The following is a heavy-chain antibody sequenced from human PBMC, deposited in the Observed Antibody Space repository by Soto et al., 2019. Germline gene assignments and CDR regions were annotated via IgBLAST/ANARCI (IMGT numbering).Heavy chain of an antibody. CDR1: GYSFTYYW. CDR2: IYPGDSDT. D-gene: IGHD5-12*01. CDR3: ASHRRDGYNRFDY. Sequence: GESLKISCKASGYSFTYYWIGWVRQMPGKGLEWMGIIYPGDSDTTYSPSFQGQVTISADKSISTAYLHWSSLKASDTAMYYCASHRRDGYNRFDYWGQGTLVTVSS. J-gene: IGHJ4*02. V-gene: IGHV5-51*01.